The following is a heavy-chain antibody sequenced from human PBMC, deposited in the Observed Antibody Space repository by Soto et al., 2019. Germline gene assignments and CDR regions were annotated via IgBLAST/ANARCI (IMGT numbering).Heavy chain of an antibody. D-gene: IGHD3-3*01. CDR3: ARDPQLLRFLASSIGYYMAV. J-gene: IGHJ6*03. Sequence: QVQLVESGGGVDQPGRSLRLSCEGSGFTFSNYAMHWVRQAPGKGLEWVALIWNDGSKKFYSDSVKGRFTISRDNSKNTLYLQMNSLRAEDTAIYYCARDPQLLRFLASSIGYYMAVWGKGTTVTVSS. V-gene: IGHV3-33*01. CDR1: GFTFSNYA. CDR2: IWNDGSKK.